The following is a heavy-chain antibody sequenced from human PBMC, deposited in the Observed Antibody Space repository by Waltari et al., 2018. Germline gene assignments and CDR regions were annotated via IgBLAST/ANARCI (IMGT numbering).Heavy chain of an antibody. CDR2: ISGSGDNT. CDR3: TDRGAGIYY. Sequence: DVQLLESGGGLVQPGGSLRLSCAASGFSFSHYAMSWVRQAPWKGLECVAAISGSGDNTYYADSVKGRFTISRDNSKNTLYLQMNSLRVEDTALYYGTDRGAGIYYWGQGTLVTVAS. J-gene: IGHJ4*02. CDR1: GFSFSHYA. V-gene: IGHV3-23*01. D-gene: IGHD6-13*01.